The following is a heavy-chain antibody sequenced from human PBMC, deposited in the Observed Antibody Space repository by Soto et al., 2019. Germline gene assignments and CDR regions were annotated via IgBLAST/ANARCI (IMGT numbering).Heavy chain of an antibody. CDR1: GGSISSGDYY. CDR3: SSRGGRCYSYYDFDY. CDR2: IYYSGST. V-gene: IGHV4-30-4*01. D-gene: IGHD2-15*01. Sequence: SETLSLTCTVSGGSISSGDYYWSWIRQPPGKGLEWIGYIYYSGSTYYNPSLKSRVTISVDTSKNQFSLKLSSVTAADTAVYYCSSRGGRCYSYYDFDYWGQGTLVTVSS. J-gene: IGHJ4*02.